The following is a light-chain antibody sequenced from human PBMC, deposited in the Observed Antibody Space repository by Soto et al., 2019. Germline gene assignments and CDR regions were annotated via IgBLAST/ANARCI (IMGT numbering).Light chain of an antibody. CDR1: TSDVGGYKY. J-gene: IGLJ2*01. CDR2: EVS. V-gene: IGLV2-14*01. CDR3: SSYTIYTTVI. Sequence: QSALTQPASVSGSPGQSITISCTGTTSDVGGYKYVSWYQQHPGKAPKLMIYEVSNRPSGVSNRFSGSKSGNTASLTISGLQAEDEADYYCSSYTIYTTVIFGGGTKVTVL.